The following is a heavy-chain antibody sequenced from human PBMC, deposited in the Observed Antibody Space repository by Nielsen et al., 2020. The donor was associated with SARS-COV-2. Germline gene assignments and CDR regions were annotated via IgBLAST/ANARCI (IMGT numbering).Heavy chain of an antibody. D-gene: IGHD2-15*01. V-gene: IGHV5-51*01. J-gene: IGHJ4*02. Sequence: GESLKISCKGSGYSFTSYWICWVRQMPGKGLEWMGIIYPGDSDTRYSPSFQGQVTISADKSISTAYLQWSSLKASDTAMYYCARRPGYCSGGSCYSFDYWGQGTLVTVSS. CDR3: ARRPGYCSGGSCYSFDY. CDR2: IYPGDSDT. CDR1: GYSFTSYW.